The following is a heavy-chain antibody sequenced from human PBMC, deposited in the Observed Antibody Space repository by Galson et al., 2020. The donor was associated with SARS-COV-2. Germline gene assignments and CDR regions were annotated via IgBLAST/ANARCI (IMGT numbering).Heavy chain of an antibody. D-gene: IGHD3-10*01. CDR1: GGSISSYY. CDR2: IYNSGRT. J-gene: IGHJ4*02. Sequence: ETSETLSLTCPVSGGSISSYYWSWIRQPAGKGLEWIGRIYNSGRTNYNPSLKSRVTMSVDTSKNQVSLNLTSVTAADTAVYYCARESGSSYGRTVDYWGQGTLVTVAS. CDR3: ARESGSSYGRTVDY. V-gene: IGHV4-4*07.